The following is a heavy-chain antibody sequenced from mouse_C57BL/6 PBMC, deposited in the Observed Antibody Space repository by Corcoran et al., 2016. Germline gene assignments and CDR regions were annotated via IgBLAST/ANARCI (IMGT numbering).Heavy chain of an antibody. Sequence: QVQLQQSGAELVKPGASVKISCKASGYAFSSYWMNWVKQRPGKGLEWIGQIYPGDGDTNYNGKFKGKATLTADKSSSTAYMQLSSMTSEDSAVSFCSCSLYDYDVFAYWGQGTLVTVSA. CDR2: IYPGDGDT. V-gene: IGHV1-80*01. CDR3: SCSLYDYDVFAY. D-gene: IGHD2-4*01. J-gene: IGHJ3*01. CDR1: GYAFSSYW.